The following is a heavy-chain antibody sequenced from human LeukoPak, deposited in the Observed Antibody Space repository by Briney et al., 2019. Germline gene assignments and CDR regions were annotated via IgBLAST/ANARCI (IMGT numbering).Heavy chain of an antibody. CDR2: IYYSGTT. CDR3: ARHEWGITNAFDI. Sequence: SETLSLSCAVYGGSFSGYYWSWIRQPPGKGLEWIGRIYYSGTTYYNPSLKSRVTISVDTSKKQFSLKLRSVTAADTAVYYCARHEWGITNAFDIWGQGTMVTVSS. J-gene: IGHJ3*02. D-gene: IGHD1-14*01. V-gene: IGHV4-34*01. CDR1: GGSFSGYY.